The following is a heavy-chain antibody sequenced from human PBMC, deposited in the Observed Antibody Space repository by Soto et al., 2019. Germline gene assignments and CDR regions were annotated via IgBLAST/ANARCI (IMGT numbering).Heavy chain of an antibody. Sequence: LSLTCTVSGGSISSGGYYWSWIRQHPGKGLEWIGYIYYSGSTYYNPSLKSRVTISVDTSKNQFSLKLSSVTAADTAVYYCARDDRSTDAFDIWGQGTMVTVSS. J-gene: IGHJ3*02. CDR3: ARDDRSTDAFDI. CDR1: GGSISSGGYY. CDR2: IYYSGST. V-gene: IGHV4-31*03.